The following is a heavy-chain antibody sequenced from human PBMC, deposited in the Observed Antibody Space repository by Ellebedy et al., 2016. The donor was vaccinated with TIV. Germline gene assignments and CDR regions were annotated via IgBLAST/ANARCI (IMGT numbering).Heavy chain of an antibody. D-gene: IGHD1-26*01. Sequence: SETLSLXXTVSGGSISSGGYYWSWIRQHPGKGLEWIGYIYYSGSTYYNPSLKSRVTISVDTSKNQFSLKLSSVTAADTAVYYCARADATDPGSVPHWGQGTLVTVSS. CDR3: ARADATDPGSVPH. V-gene: IGHV4-31*03. J-gene: IGHJ4*02. CDR2: IYYSGST. CDR1: GGSISSGGYY.